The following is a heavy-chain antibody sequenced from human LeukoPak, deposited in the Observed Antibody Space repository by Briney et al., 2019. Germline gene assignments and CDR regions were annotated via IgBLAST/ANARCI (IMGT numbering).Heavy chain of an antibody. J-gene: IGHJ4*02. V-gene: IGHV3-23*01. Sequence: GGSLRLSCAASGLTFSSYAMSWVRQAPGKGLEWVSAISGSGGSTYYADSVKGRFTISRDNSKNTLYLQMNSLRAEDTAVYYCAKDSSGWTDRFDYWGQGTLVTASS. CDR2: ISGSGGST. D-gene: IGHD6-19*01. CDR3: AKDSSGWTDRFDY. CDR1: GLTFSSYA.